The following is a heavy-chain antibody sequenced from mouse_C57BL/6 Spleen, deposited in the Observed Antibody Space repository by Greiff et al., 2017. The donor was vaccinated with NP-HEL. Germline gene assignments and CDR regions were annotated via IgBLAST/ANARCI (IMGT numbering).Heavy chain of an antibody. D-gene: IGHD1-1*01. CDR2: ISYDGSN. J-gene: IGHJ4*01. V-gene: IGHV3-6*01. CDR3: ARGGVVDAMDY. Sequence: EVQRVESGPGLVKPSQSLSLTCSVTGYSITSGYYWNWIRQFPGNKLEWMGYISYDGSNNYNPSLKNRISITRDTSKNQFFLKLNSVTTEDTATYYCARGGVVDAMDYWGQGTSVTVSS. CDR1: GYSITSGYY.